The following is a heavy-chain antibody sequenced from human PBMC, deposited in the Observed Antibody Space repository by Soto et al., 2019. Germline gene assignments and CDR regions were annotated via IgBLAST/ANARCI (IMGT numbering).Heavy chain of an antibody. CDR2: FDPGDGET. CDR1: GYTLTELS. CDR3: ATVAYDFWSGCFIGFDY. D-gene: IGHD3-3*01. Sequence: ASVKVSCKVSGYTLTELSMHWVRQAPGKGLEWMGGFDPGDGETIYAQKFQGRVTMTEDTSTDTAYMELSSLRSEDTAVYYCATVAYDFWSGCFIGFDYWGQGTLVTVS. J-gene: IGHJ4*02. V-gene: IGHV1-24*01.